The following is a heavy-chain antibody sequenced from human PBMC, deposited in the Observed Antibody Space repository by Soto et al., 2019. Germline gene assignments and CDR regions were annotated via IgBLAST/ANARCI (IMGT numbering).Heavy chain of an antibody. CDR3: ARSYSSFDCMDV. J-gene: IGHJ6*02. CDR2: IYPGDSDT. V-gene: IGHV5-51*01. D-gene: IGHD6-6*01. CDR1: GYSFTSYW. Sequence: PGESLKISFKGSGYSFTSYWIGLVRQIPGKGLEWMGIIYPGDSDTRYSPSFQGQVTISADKSIITAYLQWSSLKASDTATYYCARSYSSFDCMDVWGQGTTVTVSS.